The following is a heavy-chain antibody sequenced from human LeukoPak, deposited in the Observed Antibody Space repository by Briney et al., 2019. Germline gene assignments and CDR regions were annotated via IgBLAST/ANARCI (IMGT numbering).Heavy chain of an antibody. Sequence: GASVKVSCKASGYTFTGYYMHWVRQAPGQGLEWMGWINPNSGGTNYAQKFQGRVTMTRDTSVSTAYMELSRLRSDDTAVYYCARDRIRTTVIALGYWGQGTLVTVSS. D-gene: IGHD4-17*01. CDR2: INPNSGGT. CDR3: ARDRIRTTVIALGY. CDR1: GYTFTGYY. V-gene: IGHV1-2*02. J-gene: IGHJ4*02.